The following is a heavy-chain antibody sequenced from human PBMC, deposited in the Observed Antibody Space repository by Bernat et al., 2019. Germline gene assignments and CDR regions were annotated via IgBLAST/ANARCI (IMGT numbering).Heavy chain of an antibody. D-gene: IGHD4-17*01. CDR3: AKEYGDYGWFDY. CDR1: GFTFSSYS. J-gene: IGHJ4*02. Sequence: VQLVESGGGLVQPGGSLRLSCAASGFTFSSYSMHWVRQAPGKGLEWVAVISYDGSNKYYADSVKGRFTISRDNSKNTLYLQMNSLRAEDTAVYYCAKEYGDYGWFDYWGQGTLVTVSS. CDR2: ISYDGSNK. V-gene: IGHV3-30*18.